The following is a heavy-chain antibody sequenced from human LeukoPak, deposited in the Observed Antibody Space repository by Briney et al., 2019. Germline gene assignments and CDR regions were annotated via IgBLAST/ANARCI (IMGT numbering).Heavy chain of an antibody. D-gene: IGHD1-26*01. Sequence: EASVKVSCKASGYTFTSYGINWVRQAPGQGLEWMGWIRVYNGNINYAQNLQGRVTMTTDTSTNTAYMELRSLRSDDTAVYYCARFSPRIIREKFDSWGQGTLVTVSS. J-gene: IGHJ4*02. CDR1: GYTFTSYG. CDR3: ARFSPRIIREKFDS. V-gene: IGHV1-18*01. CDR2: IRVYNGNI.